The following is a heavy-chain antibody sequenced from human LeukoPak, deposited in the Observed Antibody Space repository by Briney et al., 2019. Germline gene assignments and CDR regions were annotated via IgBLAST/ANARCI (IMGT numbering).Heavy chain of an antibody. CDR3: AMSTNWGSIYDGFDI. V-gene: IGHV1-2*02. CDR2: INPNSGDA. D-gene: IGHD7-27*01. Sequence: ASVKVSCKASGYSFIGYYIHWVRQAPGQGLEWMGCINPNSGDANYAQKFQGRVTMTRDTSIRTVYMELSRLKSNGTAVYYCAMSTNWGSIYDGFDIWGQGTMVTVAS. J-gene: IGHJ3*02. CDR1: GYSFIGYY.